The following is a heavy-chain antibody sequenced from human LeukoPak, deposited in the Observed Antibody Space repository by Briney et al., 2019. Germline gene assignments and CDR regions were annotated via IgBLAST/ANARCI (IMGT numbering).Heavy chain of an antibody. J-gene: IGHJ4*02. CDR1: GFTFSTYG. CDR2: ISYDGSNE. D-gene: IGHD4-11*01. V-gene: IGHV3-30*18. CDR3: AKDPGDYSNYRFYFDS. Sequence: VGSLRLSCAASGFTFSTYGMHWVRQAPGKGLEWVAVISYDGSNEYYADSGKGRFSISRDNSKNTLYLQMNRLRDEDTALYYCAKDPGDYSNYRFYFDSWGQGTLVTVSS.